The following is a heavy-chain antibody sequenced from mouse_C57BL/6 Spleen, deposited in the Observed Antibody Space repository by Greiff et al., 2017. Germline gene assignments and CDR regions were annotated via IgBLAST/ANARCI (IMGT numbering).Heavy chain of an antibody. Sequence: QVQLQQSGPELVKPGASVKISCKASGYAFSSSWMNWVKQRPGKGLEWIGRIYPGDGETNYNGKFKGKATLTADKPSSTAYMQLSSLTSEDSAVYFCAMGATVVRYWYFDVWGTGTTVTVSS. V-gene: IGHV1-82*01. CDR1: GYAFSSSW. CDR3: AMGATVVRYWYFDV. CDR2: IYPGDGET. J-gene: IGHJ1*03. D-gene: IGHD1-1*01.